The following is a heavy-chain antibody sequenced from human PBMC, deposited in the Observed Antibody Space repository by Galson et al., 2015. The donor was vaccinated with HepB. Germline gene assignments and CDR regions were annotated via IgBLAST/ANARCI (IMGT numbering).Heavy chain of an antibody. J-gene: IGHJ6*02. D-gene: IGHD6-13*01. Sequence: SLRLSCAASGFTFSSYWMHWVRQAPGKGLVWVSRINSDGSSTSYADSVKGRFTISRDNAKNTLYLQMNSLRAEDTAVYYCAREASSSWDGDYGMDVWGQGTTVTVSS. V-gene: IGHV3-74*01. CDR2: INSDGSST. CDR3: AREASSSWDGDYGMDV. CDR1: GFTFSSYW.